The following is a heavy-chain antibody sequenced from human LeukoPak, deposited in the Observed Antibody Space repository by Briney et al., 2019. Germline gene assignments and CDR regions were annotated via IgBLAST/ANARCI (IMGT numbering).Heavy chain of an antibody. D-gene: IGHD7-27*01. V-gene: IGHV4-59*02. J-gene: IGHJ5*02. Sequence: PSETLSLTCTDSGASVTDYYWSWIRQSPGKGLEWISYIHHSGNSDYNPSLRSRVTTSLDTSKNQFSLNLISVTAADTAVYYCTRGHWGLQSWSQGTLVTVSS. CDR1: GASVTDYY. CDR2: IHHSGNS. CDR3: TRGHWGLQS.